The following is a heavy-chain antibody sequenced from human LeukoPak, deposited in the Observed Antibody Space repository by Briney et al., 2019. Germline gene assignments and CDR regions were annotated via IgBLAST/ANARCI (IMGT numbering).Heavy chain of an antibody. Sequence: SSETLSLTCNVSGASVSSYYWSWIRQPPEKGPEWIGYVYFSGSTNYNPSLKSRLTISKDTSKNQFSLRLTSVTTADTAIYYCARSSGWDAEYFQDWGQGTLVTVPS. CDR2: VYFSGST. CDR3: ARSSGWDAEYFQD. J-gene: IGHJ1*01. D-gene: IGHD6-19*01. CDR1: GASVSSYY. V-gene: IGHV4-59*02.